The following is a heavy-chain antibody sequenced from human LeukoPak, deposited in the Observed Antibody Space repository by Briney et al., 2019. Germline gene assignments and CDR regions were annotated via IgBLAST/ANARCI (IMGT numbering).Heavy chain of an antibody. CDR3: ARTYYYDSSGYYNWFDP. V-gene: IGHV1-8*01. Sequence: ASVKVSCKASGYTFTSYDINWVRQATGQGLEWMGWMNPNSGNTGYAQKFQGRVTMTRNTSISTTYMELSSLRSEDTAVYYCARTYYYDSSGYYNWFDPWGQGTLVTVPS. D-gene: IGHD3-22*01. CDR1: GYTFTSYD. CDR2: MNPNSGNT. J-gene: IGHJ5*02.